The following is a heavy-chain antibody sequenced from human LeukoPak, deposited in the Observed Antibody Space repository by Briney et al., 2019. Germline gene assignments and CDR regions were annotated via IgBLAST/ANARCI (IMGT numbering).Heavy chain of an antibody. J-gene: IGHJ4*02. Sequence: QTGGSLRLSCAASGFPFSDYWMDWVRQAPGKGMEWVANINQDGRIQYYADSVRGRFIISRNNAKNSPSLQMYSLRAEDTAIYFCSRSLDYLGQGALVTVSS. CDR2: INQDGRIQ. CDR1: GFPFSDYW. V-gene: IGHV3-7*01. CDR3: SRSLDY.